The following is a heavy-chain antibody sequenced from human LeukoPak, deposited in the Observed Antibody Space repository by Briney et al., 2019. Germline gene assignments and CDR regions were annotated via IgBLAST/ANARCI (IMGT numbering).Heavy chain of an antibody. D-gene: IGHD5-18*01. Sequence: PGGSLRLSCAASGFTFSSYGMHWVRQAPGKGLEWVAFIRYDGSNKYYADSVKGRFTISRDNSKNTLYLQMNSLRAEDTAVYYCAKDHERVGGYSYGSEPLRDDYWGQGTLVTVSS. CDR2: IRYDGSNK. V-gene: IGHV3-30*02. CDR3: AKDHERVGGYSYGSEPLRDDY. J-gene: IGHJ4*02. CDR1: GFTFSSYG.